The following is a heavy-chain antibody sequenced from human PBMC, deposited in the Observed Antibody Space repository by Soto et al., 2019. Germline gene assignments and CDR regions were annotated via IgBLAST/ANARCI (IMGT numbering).Heavy chain of an antibody. V-gene: IGHV1-69*01. Sequence: VASVKASCNAPGGTFSSYAISWVRQAPGQGLDWMGGIIPIFGTANYAQKFQGRVTITADESTSTAYMELSSLRSEDTAVYYCANPRTSIAARPDNWYFDLWGRGTLVTVSS. J-gene: IGHJ2*01. CDR2: IIPIFGTA. CDR1: GGTFSSYA. CDR3: ANPRTSIAARPDNWYFDL. D-gene: IGHD6-6*01.